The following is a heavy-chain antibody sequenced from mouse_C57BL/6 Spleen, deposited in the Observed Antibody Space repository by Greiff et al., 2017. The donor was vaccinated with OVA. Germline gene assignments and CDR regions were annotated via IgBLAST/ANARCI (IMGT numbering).Heavy chain of an antibody. CDR1: GYTFTSYW. V-gene: IGHV1-55*01. CDR3: AREGNAYNYFDY. D-gene: IGHD5-2*01. CDR2: IYPGSGST. J-gene: IGHJ2*01. Sequence: QVQLKQPGAELVKPGASVKMSCKASGYTFTSYWITWVKQRPGQGLEWIGDIYPGSGSTNYNEKFKSKATLTVDTSSSTAYMQLSSLTSEDSAVYYCAREGNAYNYFDYWGQGTTLTVSS.